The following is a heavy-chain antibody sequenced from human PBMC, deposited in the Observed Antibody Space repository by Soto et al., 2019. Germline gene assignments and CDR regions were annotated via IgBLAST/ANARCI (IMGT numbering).Heavy chain of an antibody. CDR1: GGSISSGDYY. D-gene: IGHD2-15*01. V-gene: IGHV4-30-4*01. CDR2: IYYSGST. J-gene: IGHJ4*02. Sequence: PSETLSLTCTVSGGSISSGDYYWSWIRQPPGKGLEWIGYIYYSGSTYYNPSLKSRVTISVDTSKNQFSLKLSSVTAADTAVYYCASYCSGGSCYCYWGQGTLVTVSS. CDR3: ASYCSGGSCYCY.